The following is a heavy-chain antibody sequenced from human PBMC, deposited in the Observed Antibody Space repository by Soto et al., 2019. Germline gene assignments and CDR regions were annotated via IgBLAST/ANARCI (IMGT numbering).Heavy chain of an antibody. J-gene: IGHJ6*02. V-gene: IGHV1-2*02. CDR3: ARGAPYYGMDV. Sequence: QVQLVQSGAEVKKPGASVKVSCKASGYTFTGYYMHWVRQAPGQGLEWMGWINPNSCGTNYAQKFQGRVTMTRDTSISTAYMELSRLRSDDTAVYYCARGAPYYGMDVWGQGTTVTVSS. CDR1: GYTFTGYY. CDR2: INPNSCGT.